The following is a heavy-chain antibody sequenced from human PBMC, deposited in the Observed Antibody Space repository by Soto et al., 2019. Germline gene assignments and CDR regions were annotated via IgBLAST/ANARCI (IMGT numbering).Heavy chain of an antibody. J-gene: IGHJ4*02. Sequence: QVQLVQSGAEVKKPGASVKVSCKASGYTFTSYGIRWVRQAPGQGLEWMGWISAYNGNTNYAQKLLGRVTMTTDTSTTTAYMELRSLRSDDTAVYYCARDWETTVTTQPDYWGQGTLVTVSS. V-gene: IGHV1-18*01. CDR3: ARDWETTVTTQPDY. CDR2: ISAYNGNT. D-gene: IGHD4-17*01. CDR1: GYTFTSYG.